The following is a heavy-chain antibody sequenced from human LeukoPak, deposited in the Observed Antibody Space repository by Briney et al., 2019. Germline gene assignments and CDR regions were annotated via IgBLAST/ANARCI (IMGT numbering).Heavy chain of an antibody. J-gene: IGHJ4*02. Sequence: GASVKVSCKASGYTFTSYGISWVRQAPGQGLEWMGWISAYNGNTNYAQKPQGRVTMTTDTSTSTAYMELRSLRSDDTAVYYCARGSSGGTSRGSFDYWGQGTLVTVSS. CDR3: ARGSSGGTSRGSFDY. D-gene: IGHD2-15*01. V-gene: IGHV1-18*01. CDR1: GYTFTSYG. CDR2: ISAYNGNT.